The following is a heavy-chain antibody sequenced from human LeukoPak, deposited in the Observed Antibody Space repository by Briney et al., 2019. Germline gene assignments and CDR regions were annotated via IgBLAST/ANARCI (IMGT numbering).Heavy chain of an antibody. Sequence: PSETLSRTRTVSGGSFSSYYWSWIRQPAGKGLEWIGRIYTSGSTNYNSSLKSRVTMSVDTSKNQVSLKLSSVTAADTAVYYCATGDGYNSFDYWGQGTLVTVSS. D-gene: IGHD5-24*01. CDR2: IYTSGST. CDR3: ATGDGYNSFDY. V-gene: IGHV4-4*07. CDR1: GGSFSSYY. J-gene: IGHJ4*02.